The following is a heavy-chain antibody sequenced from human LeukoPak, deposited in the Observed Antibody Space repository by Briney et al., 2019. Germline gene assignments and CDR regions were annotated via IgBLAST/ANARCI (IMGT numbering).Heavy chain of an antibody. CDR1: GGTFSSYA. CDR2: INPSGGST. Sequence: ASVKVSCKASGGTFSSYAISWVRQAPGQGLEWMGRINPSGGSTSYAQKFQGRVTMTGDTSTSTVYMELSSLRSEDTAVYYCARGFRKPYSSRCGYWGQGTLVTVSS. V-gene: IGHV1-46*01. D-gene: IGHD6-13*01. CDR3: ARGFRKPYSSRCGY. J-gene: IGHJ4*02.